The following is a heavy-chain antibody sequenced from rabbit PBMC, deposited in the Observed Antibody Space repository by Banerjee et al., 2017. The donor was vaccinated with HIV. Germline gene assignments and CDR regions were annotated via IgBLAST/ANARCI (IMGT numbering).Heavy chain of an antibody. D-gene: IGHD1-1*01. Sequence: EESGGDLVKPEGSLTLTCTASGFSFSGSYWIYWVRQAPGKGLEWIACIDAGSSGRTAHANWAKGRFTISKTSSTTVTLQMTSLTAADTATYFCAREDGVGSGYPTRLDLWGPGTLVTVS. CDR1: GFSFSGSYW. J-gene: IGHJ3*01. CDR3: AREDGVGSGYPTRLDL. CDR2: IDAGSSGRT. V-gene: IGHV1S45*01.